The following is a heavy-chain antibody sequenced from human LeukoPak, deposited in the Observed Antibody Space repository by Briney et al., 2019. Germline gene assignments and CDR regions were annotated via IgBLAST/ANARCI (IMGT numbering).Heavy chain of an antibody. CDR3: ARGLWAPVVAATPD. V-gene: IGHV1-2*02. J-gene: IGHJ4*02. CDR1: GYTFTGYY. CDR2: INPNSGGT. Sequence: GASVTVSCKASGYTFTGYYMHWVRQAPGQGLEWMGWINPNSGGTNYAQKFQGRVTMTRATSISTAYMELSRLRSDDTAVYYCARGLWAPVVAATPDWGQGTLVTVSS. D-gene: IGHD2-15*01.